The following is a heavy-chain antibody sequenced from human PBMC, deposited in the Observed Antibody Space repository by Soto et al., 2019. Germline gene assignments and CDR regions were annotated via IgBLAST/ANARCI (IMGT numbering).Heavy chain of an antibody. Sequence: EVQLVESGGGLVKPGGSLRLSCAASGFTFSKAWMSWVRQSPGKWLEWVGRIKSKTDGGTIDYAAPVKGRFTISRDDSKNIVNLQMNSMRTEDTAVYYCSTGGKYYGMYVWGQGTTVTVSS. J-gene: IGHJ6*02. CDR3: STGGKYYGMYV. CDR1: GFTFSKAW. D-gene: IGHD1-26*01. V-gene: IGHV3-15*01. CDR2: IKSKTDGGTI.